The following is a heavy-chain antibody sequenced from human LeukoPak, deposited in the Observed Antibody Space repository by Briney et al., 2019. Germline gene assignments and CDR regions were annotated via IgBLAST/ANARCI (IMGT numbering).Heavy chain of an antibody. Sequence: GGSLRLSCAASGFSFSSFAMTWVRQAPGKGLEWVSGIIDTGGATYYADSVKGRFTISRDNSKNTLFLQMDSLRAEDTAVYYCAKFNGHPTTNYYMDVWGEGTTVTVSS. V-gene: IGHV3-23*01. J-gene: IGHJ6*04. CDR2: IIDTGGAT. D-gene: IGHD3-10*01. CDR1: GFSFSSFA. CDR3: AKFNGHPTTNYYMDV.